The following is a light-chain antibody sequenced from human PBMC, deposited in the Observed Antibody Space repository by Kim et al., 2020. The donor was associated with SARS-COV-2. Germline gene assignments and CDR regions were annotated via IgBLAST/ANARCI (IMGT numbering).Light chain of an antibody. Sequence: GQRVTISCSGGSSNIGANTVHWYQQLPGTAPKLLIYANDQRPSGVPDRFSGSRSGTSASLAISGLQSEDVAQYYCATWDDSLSAWFFGGGTQLTVL. V-gene: IGLV1-44*01. CDR3: ATWDDSLSAWF. J-gene: IGLJ3*02. CDR2: AND. CDR1: SSNIGANT.